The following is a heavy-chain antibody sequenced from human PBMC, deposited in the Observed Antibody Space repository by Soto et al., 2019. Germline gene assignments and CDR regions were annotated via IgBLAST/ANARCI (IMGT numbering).Heavy chain of an antibody. CDR1: GFTFSSYA. CDR2: ISGSGGST. CDR3: AKGARRKVREYYYYGMDV. D-gene: IGHD6-6*01. Sequence: GGSLRLSCAASGFTFSSYAMSWVRQAPGKGLEWVSAISGSGGSTYYADSVKGRFTISRDNSKNTLYLQMNSLRAEDTAVYYCAKGARRKVREYYYYGMDVWGQGTTVTVSS. J-gene: IGHJ6*02. V-gene: IGHV3-23*01.